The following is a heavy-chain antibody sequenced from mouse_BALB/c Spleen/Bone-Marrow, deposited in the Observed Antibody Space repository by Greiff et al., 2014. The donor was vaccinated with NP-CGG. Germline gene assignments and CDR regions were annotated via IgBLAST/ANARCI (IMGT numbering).Heavy chain of an antibody. CDR2: IYPGDGDT. J-gene: IGHJ4*01. CDR3: ARGVPMDY. Sequence: HLVESGAELVRPGSSVKISCKASGYAFSSYWMNWVKQRPGQGLEWIGQIYPGDGDTNYNGKFKGKATLTADKSSSTAYMQLSSLTSEDSAVYFCARGVPMDYWGQGTSVTVSS. CDR1: GYAFSSYW. V-gene: IGHV1-80*01.